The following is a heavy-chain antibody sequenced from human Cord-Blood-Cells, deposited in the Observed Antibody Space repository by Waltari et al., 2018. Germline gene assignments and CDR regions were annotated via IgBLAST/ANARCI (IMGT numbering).Heavy chain of an antibody. CDR2: IYYSGST. V-gene: IGHV4-59*08. CDR1: GGSISSYY. J-gene: IGHJ5*02. CDR3: ARHSVEQNWFDP. Sequence: QVQLQESGPGLVKPSETLSFTCTVSGGSISSYYRSWIRQPPGKGLEWIGYIYYSGSTNYNPSLKSRVTISVDTSKNQFSLKLSSVTAADTAVYYCARHSVEQNWFDPWGQGTLVTVSS.